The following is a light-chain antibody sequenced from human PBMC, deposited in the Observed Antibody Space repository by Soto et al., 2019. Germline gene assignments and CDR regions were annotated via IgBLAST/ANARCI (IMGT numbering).Light chain of an antibody. CDR2: AND. Sequence: QSVLTQPPSASGXXXXRVXXXCSGSSSDIGSNPVDWYLQVPGTAPKLLIFANDQRPSGVPDRFSGSKSGTSASLAISGLQSEDEADYYCAAWDDDLKIVVFGGGTKLTVL. V-gene: IGLV1-44*01. CDR3: AAWDDDLKIVV. J-gene: IGLJ2*01. CDR1: SSDIGSNP.